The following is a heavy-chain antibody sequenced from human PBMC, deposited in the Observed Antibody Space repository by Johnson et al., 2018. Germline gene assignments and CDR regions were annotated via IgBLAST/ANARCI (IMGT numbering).Heavy chain of an antibody. CDR2: ISYHGTTK. V-gene: IGHV3-30-3*01. Sequence: QVQLVQSGGGVVQPGRSLRLSCAASGFTFSSYAMHWVRQAPGKGLEWVAVISYHGTTKYYEDSVKGRFTISRDNSKNTLYLQMNSLRAEDTAVYYCARTSSGYKDSFDIWGQGTMVTVSS. J-gene: IGHJ3*02. CDR3: ARTSSGYKDSFDI. CDR1: GFTFSSYA. D-gene: IGHD3-22*01.